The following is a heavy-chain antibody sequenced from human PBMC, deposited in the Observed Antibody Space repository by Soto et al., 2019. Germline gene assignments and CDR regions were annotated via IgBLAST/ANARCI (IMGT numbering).Heavy chain of an antibody. CDR1: GFTFSSYA. D-gene: IGHD1-26*01. J-gene: IGHJ4*02. CDR3: ARRGSGSYYDY. V-gene: IGHV3-23*01. CDR2: ISGSGGST. Sequence: EVQLLESGGGLVQPGGSLRLSCAASGFTFSSYAMRWVRQVPGKGLEWVSAISGSGGSTYYADSVKGRFTISRDNSKNTLYLQMNSPRAEDPAVYYCARRGSGSYYDYWGQGTLVTVSS.